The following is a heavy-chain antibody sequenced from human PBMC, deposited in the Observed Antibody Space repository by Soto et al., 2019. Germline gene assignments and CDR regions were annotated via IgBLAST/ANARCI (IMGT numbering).Heavy chain of an antibody. J-gene: IGHJ5*02. CDR3: ARGRRIVVVPAAIGWFAP. D-gene: IGHD2-2*02. Sequence: SETLSLTCAVYGGSFSGYYWSRIRQPPGKGLEWIGEINHSGSTNYNPSLKSRVSISVDTSKNQFSLKLSTVTAADTAVYYCARGRRIVVVPAAIGWFAPSGQGTLVSVSS. CDR1: GGSFSGYY. CDR2: INHSGST. V-gene: IGHV4-34*01.